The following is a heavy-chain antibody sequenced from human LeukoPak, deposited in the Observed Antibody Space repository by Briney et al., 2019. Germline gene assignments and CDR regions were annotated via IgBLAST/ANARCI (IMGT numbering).Heavy chain of an antibody. D-gene: IGHD5-24*01. Sequence: TSETLSLTCTVSGDPINSYYWNWIRQPPGKGLEWIGYIYYSGRTDYNPSLKSRVTISVDTSKHQFSMKLKSVTAADTAVYFCARGRWLPNAFDIWGQGTMVTVFS. J-gene: IGHJ3*02. V-gene: IGHV4-59*01. CDR3: ARGRWLPNAFDI. CDR2: IYYSGRT. CDR1: GDPINSYY.